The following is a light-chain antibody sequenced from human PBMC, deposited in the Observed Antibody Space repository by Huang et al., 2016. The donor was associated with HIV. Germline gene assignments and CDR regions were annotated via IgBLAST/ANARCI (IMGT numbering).Light chain of an antibody. J-gene: IGKJ1*01. CDR3: QQRDNWHWP. Sequence: EIVLTQSPATLSLSPGERATRSCRASQSVSSYLAWYQQKPGQAPRLVIYGTSNRAAGIPARFSGSGAGTDFTLTISNLEPEDFAVYYCQQRDNWHWPFGQGTKVEIK. CDR2: GTS. CDR1: QSVSSY. V-gene: IGKV3D-11*02.